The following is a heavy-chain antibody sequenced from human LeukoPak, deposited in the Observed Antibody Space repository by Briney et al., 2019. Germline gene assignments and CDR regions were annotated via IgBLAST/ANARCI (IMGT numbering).Heavy chain of an antibody. Sequence: GRSLRLSCAASGFTFSSYGMHWVRQAPGKGLEWVAVISYDGSNKYYADSVKGRFTISRDNSKNTLYLQMNSLRAEDTAVYYCARVVRRDGYNFFDYWGQGTLVTVSS. D-gene: IGHD5-24*01. CDR2: ISYDGSNK. V-gene: IGHV3-30*03. J-gene: IGHJ4*02. CDR3: ARVVRRDGYNFFDY. CDR1: GFTFSSYG.